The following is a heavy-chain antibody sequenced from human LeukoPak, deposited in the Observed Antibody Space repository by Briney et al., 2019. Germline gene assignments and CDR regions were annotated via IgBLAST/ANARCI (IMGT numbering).Heavy chain of an antibody. J-gene: IGHJ4*02. V-gene: IGHV1-69*13. CDR1: GGTFSSYA. D-gene: IGHD3-10*01. CDR3: ARDPTYYYGSGSYYNIFVY. Sequence: GASVKVSCKASGGTFSSYAISWVRQAPGQGLEWMGGIIPIFGTANYAQKFQGRVTITADESTSTAYMELSSLRSEDTAVYYCARDPTYYYGSGSYYNIFVYWGQGTLVTVSS. CDR2: IIPIFGTA.